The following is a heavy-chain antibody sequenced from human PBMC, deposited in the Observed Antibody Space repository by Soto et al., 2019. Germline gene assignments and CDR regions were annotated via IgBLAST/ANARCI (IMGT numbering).Heavy chain of an antibody. D-gene: IGHD6-6*01. V-gene: IGHV1-69*06. J-gene: IGHJ6*02. CDR2: IIPIFGTA. CDR1: GGTFSSYA. Sequence: GASVKVSCPASGGTFSSYAISWVRQAPGQGLEWMGGIIPIFGTANYAQKFQGRVTITADKSTSTAYMELSSLRSEDTAVYYCAGRRESSSSLRSYAMDVWGQGSTVTVS. CDR3: AGRRESSSSLRSYAMDV.